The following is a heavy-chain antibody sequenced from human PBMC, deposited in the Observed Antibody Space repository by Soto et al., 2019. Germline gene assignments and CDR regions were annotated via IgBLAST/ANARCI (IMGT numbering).Heavy chain of an antibody. J-gene: IGHJ3*02. CDR1: GGTFSSYA. V-gene: IGHV1-69*13. Sequence: SVKVSCKASGGTFSSYAISWVRQAPGQGLEWMGGIIPIFGTANYAQKFQGRVTITADESTSTAYMELSSLRSEDTAVYYCAIPRTVRFLEWSSRAYDAFDIWGQGTMVTVSS. D-gene: IGHD3-3*01. CDR2: IIPIFGTA. CDR3: AIPRTVRFLEWSSRAYDAFDI.